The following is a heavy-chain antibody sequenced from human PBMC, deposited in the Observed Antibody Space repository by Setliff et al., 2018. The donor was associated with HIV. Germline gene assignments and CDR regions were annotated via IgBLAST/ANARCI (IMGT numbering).Heavy chain of an antibody. V-gene: IGHV1-2*06. D-gene: IGHD3-3*01. J-gene: IGHJ3*02. CDR3: ARLPFITIFGVLNGDDGFDI. CDR1: GYTFTGYY. Sequence: GASVKVSCKASGYTFTGYYMHWVRQAPGQGPEWLGRINPKSGGTRYAQKFQGRVSMTRDTAISPAYMELSRLRSDDSAVYYCARLPFITIFGVLNGDDGFDIWGQGTMVTVSS. CDR2: INPKSGGT.